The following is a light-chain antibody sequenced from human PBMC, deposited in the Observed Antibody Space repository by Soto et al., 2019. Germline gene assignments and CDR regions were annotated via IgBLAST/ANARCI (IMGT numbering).Light chain of an antibody. Sequence: EIVLTQSPGTLSLSPGERATLSCRASQSVSSSYLAWYHQKPGQAPRLLIYGASSRATGTSARFSVSGSVTEFTLTISSLQSEDFAEYHCQQYNNWPQTFGQGTKVDI. CDR3: QQYNNWPQT. CDR1: QSVSSSY. CDR2: GAS. J-gene: IGKJ1*01. V-gene: IGKV3-20*01.